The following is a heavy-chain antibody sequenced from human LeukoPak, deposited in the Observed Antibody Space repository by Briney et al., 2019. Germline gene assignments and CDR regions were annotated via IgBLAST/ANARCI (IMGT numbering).Heavy chain of an antibody. CDR2: IYSDGST. CDR3: TGDLGAFDI. CDR1: DFTAIGYY. V-gene: IGHV3-66*01. J-gene: IGHJ3*02. Sequence: GGSLNLSCEAPDFTAIGYYMNWVRQAPGKGLEWVSLIYSDGSTYYADSVKGRFTISRDNSKNTLYLQMNSLRAEDTAVYFCTGDLGAFDIWGQGTMVTVSS.